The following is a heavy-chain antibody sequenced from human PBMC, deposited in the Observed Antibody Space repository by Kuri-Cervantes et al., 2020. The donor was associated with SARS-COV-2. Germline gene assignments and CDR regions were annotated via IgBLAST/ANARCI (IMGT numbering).Heavy chain of an antibody. J-gene: IGHJ5*02. CDR3: ARPELVIPAADPHNYYRP. D-gene: IGHD2-2*01. CDR2: SYYSGCT. CDR1: GGSISSYY. V-gene: IGHV4-59*08. Sequence: AGSLRLSCTVSGGSISSYYWSWIRQPPGKGLEWIGYSYYSGCTNYNPSLKSQVPISVDASKNKFPLRLTSVTAAATAVAYCARPELVIPAADPHNYYRPWGQGTLVTVSS.